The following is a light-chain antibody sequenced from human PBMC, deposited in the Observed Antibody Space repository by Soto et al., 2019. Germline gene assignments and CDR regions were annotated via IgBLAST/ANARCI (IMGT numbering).Light chain of an antibody. J-gene: IGKJ1*01. V-gene: IGKV3-20*01. CDR1: QSVSSS. Sequence: THSPAPHSVSPGERAPLSCRASQSVSSSVAWYQQKPGQAPRLLISETSHRATGIPARLSGSGSGTDFTLTISRLEPEDFAVYYCQQYGSSGTFGQGTKVDIK. CDR3: QQYGSSGT. CDR2: ETS.